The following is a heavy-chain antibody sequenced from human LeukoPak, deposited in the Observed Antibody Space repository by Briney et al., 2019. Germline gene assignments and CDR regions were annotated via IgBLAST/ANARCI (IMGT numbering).Heavy chain of an antibody. V-gene: IGHV3-30*18. CDR2: ISYDGSNK. Sequence: TGGSLRLSCAASGFTFRSYGMHWVRQAPGKGLEWEAVISYDGSNKHYVDSVKGRFSISRDNSKNTVYLQMNSLRAEDTAVYYCAKYVSYHGSGFNIWGQGTMVTVSS. D-gene: IGHD3-10*01. CDR1: GFTFRSYG. J-gene: IGHJ3*02. CDR3: AKYVSYHGSGFNI.